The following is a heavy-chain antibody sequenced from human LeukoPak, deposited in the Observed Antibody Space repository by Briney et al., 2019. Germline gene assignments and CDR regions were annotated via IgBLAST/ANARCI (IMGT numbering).Heavy chain of an antibody. CDR1: GYSISSGYY. D-gene: IGHD6-13*01. J-gene: IGHJ6*03. V-gene: IGHV4-38-2*02. CDR3: ARMAPYGSSWYLGYYYYMDV. CDR2: IYHSGST. Sequence: SETLSLTCTVSGYSISSGYYWGWVRQPPGKGLEWIGSIYHSGSTNYNPSLKSRVTISVDTSKNQFSLKLSSVTAADTAVYYCARMAPYGSSWYLGYYYYMDVWGKGTTVTVSS.